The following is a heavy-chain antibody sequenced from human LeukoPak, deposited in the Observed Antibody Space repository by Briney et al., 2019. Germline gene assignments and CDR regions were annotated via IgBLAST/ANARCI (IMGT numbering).Heavy chain of an antibody. D-gene: IGHD2-2*01. V-gene: IGHV4-59*01. CDR3: ARELVPAAIDY. Sequence: SETLSLTCTVSGGSISSYYWSWIRQPPGKGLEWIGYIYYSGSTNYNPSLKSRVTISVDTSKIQFSLKLSSVTAADTAVYYCARELVPAAIDYWGQGTLVTVSS. CDR1: GGSISSYY. J-gene: IGHJ4*02. CDR2: IYYSGST.